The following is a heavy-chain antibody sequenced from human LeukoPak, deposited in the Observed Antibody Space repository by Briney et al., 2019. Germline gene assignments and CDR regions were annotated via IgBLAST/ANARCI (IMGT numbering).Heavy chain of an antibody. V-gene: IGHV3-30*03. CDR2: ISYDGSNK. Sequence: GGSLRLSCAASGFTSSSYGMHWVRQAPGKGLEWVAVISYDGSNKYYADSVKGRFTISRDNSKNTLYLQMNSLRAEDTAVYYCARDGGTRLKYSYGYGDYWGQGTLVTVSS. CDR1: GFTSSSYG. CDR3: ARDGGTRLKYSYGYGDY. J-gene: IGHJ4*02. D-gene: IGHD5-18*01.